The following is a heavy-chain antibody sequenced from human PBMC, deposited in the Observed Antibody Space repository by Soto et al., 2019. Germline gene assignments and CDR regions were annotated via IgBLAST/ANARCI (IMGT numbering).Heavy chain of an antibody. J-gene: IGHJ4*02. CDR1: GFTVSSNY. Sequence: VQLVESGGGLVQPGGSLRLSCAASGFTVSSNYMTWVRQAPGKGLEWVSVIYSGGDTYYADSVKGRFTISRDNFKNTLYLQMNSLRAEDTAVYYCAGYGSGSFYRFFDYWGQGTLVTVSS. CDR2: IYSGGDT. V-gene: IGHV3-66*01. CDR3: AGYGSGSFYRFFDY. D-gene: IGHD3-10*01.